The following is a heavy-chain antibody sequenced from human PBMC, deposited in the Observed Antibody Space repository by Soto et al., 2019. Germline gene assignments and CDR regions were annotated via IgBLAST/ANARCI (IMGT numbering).Heavy chain of an antibody. CDR1: GGTFSSYA. CDR2: IIPIFGTA. Sequence: SVKVSCKASGGTFSSYAISWVRRAPGQGLEWMGGIIPIFGTANYAQKFQGRVTITADKSTSTAYMELNSLRAEDTAVYCCAKRSGIILSYAMDVWGQGTTVTVSS. CDR3: AKRSGIILSYAMDV. D-gene: IGHD3-10*01. V-gene: IGHV1-69*06. J-gene: IGHJ6*02.